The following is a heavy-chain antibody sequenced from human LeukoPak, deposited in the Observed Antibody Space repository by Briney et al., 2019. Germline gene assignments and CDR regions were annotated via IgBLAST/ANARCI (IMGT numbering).Heavy chain of an antibody. Sequence: SVKVSCKASGGTFSSYAISWVRQTPGQGLEWMGGIIPIFGTANYAQKFQGRVTITTDESTSTAYMELSSLRSEDTAVHYCARVGRDRKYCGGDCYYYFDYWGQGTLVTVSS. CDR3: ARVGRDRKYCGGDCYYYFDY. D-gene: IGHD2-21*01. CDR2: IIPIFGTA. V-gene: IGHV1-69*05. J-gene: IGHJ4*02. CDR1: GGTFSSYA.